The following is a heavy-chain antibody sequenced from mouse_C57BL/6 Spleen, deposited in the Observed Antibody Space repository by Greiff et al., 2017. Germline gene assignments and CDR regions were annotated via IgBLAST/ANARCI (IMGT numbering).Heavy chain of an antibody. CDR3: ARSGNWDGAY. D-gene: IGHD4-1*01. CDR1: GYSFTGYY. V-gene: IGHV1-42*01. CDR2: INPSTGGT. J-gene: IGHJ3*01. Sequence: EVQLQQSGPELVKPGASVKISCKASGYSFTGYYMNWVKQSPEKSLEWIGEINPSTGGTTYNQKFKAKATLTVDKSSSTAYMQLKSLTSEDSAVYYCARSGNWDGAYWGQGTLVTVSA.